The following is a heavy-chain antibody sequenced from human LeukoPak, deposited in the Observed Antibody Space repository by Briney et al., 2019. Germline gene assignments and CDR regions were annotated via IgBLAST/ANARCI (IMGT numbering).Heavy chain of an antibody. CDR2: IIPIFGTA. CDR3: ARDRYSSSSRYFDY. Sequence: GASVKVSCKASGGTFSSYAISWVRQAPGQGLEWMGGIIPIFGTANYAQKFQGRVTITADESTSTAYMELSSLRSEDTAVYYCARDRYSSSSRYFDYWGQGTLVTVSS. J-gene: IGHJ4*02. CDR1: GGTFSSYA. V-gene: IGHV1-69*01. D-gene: IGHD6-6*01.